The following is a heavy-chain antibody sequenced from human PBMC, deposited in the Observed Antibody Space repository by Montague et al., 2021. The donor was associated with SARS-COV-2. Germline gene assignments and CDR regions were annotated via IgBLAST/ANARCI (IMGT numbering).Heavy chain of an antibody. Sequence: SETLSLTCTVSGGSVISDTYFWSWIRQPPGKGLEWIAYIYDSDTTNNNPSFWSRVSMSSDRSKNQFSLKLTSVTPADTAVYYGARAANILSGFYNHPFEYWGQGILVTVSS. J-gene: IGHJ4*02. CDR2: IYDSDTT. V-gene: IGHV4-61*01. D-gene: IGHD3-9*01. CDR1: GGSVISDTYF. CDR3: ARAANILSGFYNHPFEY.